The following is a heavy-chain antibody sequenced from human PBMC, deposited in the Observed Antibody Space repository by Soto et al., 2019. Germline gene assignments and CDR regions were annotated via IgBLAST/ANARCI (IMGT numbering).Heavy chain of an antibody. V-gene: IGHV3-48*01. J-gene: IGHJ6*03. CDR2: ISSSSSVI. Sequence: EVQLVESGGGLVQPGGSLRLSCATSGFILSDCAMNWVRQAPGTGLEWVSYISSSSSVIDYADSVKGRFTVSRDNARNSPYLQMNSLRAEDTAVYYCARDLRWGSNWYYYMDVWGKGTTGTVSS. D-gene: IGHD7-27*01. CDR3: ARDLRWGSNWYYYMDV. CDR1: GFILSDCA.